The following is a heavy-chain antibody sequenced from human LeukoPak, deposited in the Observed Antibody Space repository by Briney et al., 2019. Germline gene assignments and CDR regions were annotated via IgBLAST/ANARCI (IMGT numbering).Heavy chain of an antibody. V-gene: IGHV4-59*01. CDR2: IDYSGSI. CDR3: ARGRSRTIFGVVNLYYFDY. Sequence: PAETLSLTCTVSGGSISIYYWSWIRQPPGKGLEWIGYIDYSGSINYNASLKSRVTISVDTSKNQFSLKLSSVTAADTAVYYCARGRSRTIFGVVNLYYFDYWGQGTLVTVSS. D-gene: IGHD3-3*01. CDR1: GGSISIYY. J-gene: IGHJ4*02.